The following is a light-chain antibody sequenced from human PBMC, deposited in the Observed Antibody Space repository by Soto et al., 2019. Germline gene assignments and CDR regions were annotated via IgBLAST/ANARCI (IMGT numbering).Light chain of an antibody. CDR3: QCFDRSLSASL. Sequence: SYELTQPPSVSVAPGQTARIPCGGNKIGSKSVHWYQQKPGQAPVLVVYHDSDRPSGIPERFSGSKSGTSASLAITGLQAEDEADYYCQCFDRSLSASLFGGGTKLTVL. CDR1: KIGSKS. V-gene: IGLV3-21*02. J-gene: IGLJ3*02. CDR2: HDS.